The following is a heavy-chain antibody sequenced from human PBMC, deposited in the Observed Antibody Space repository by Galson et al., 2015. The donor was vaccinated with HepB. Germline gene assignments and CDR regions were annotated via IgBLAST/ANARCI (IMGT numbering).Heavy chain of an antibody. CDR3: ARDMWLRKTVY. J-gene: IGHJ4*02. CDR1: GFTVNSNY. D-gene: IGHD3-22*01. Sequence: SLRLSCADSGFTVNSNYMSWVRQAPGKGLEWVSVIYRGGSTYYADSVEGRFTISRDNSKNTLYLQMNSPRAEDTAVYYCARDMWLRKTVYWGQGTLVTVSS. V-gene: IGHV3-66*01. CDR2: IYRGGST.